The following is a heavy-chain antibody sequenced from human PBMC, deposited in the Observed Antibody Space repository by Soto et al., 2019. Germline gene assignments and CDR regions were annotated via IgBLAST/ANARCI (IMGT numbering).Heavy chain of an antibody. J-gene: IGHJ5*02. D-gene: IGHD3-10*01. Sequence: ASVKVSCKASGYSFTTNDVSWVRQAAGQGLEWMGWMNPGSGATGYAQKFQGRVTMTRDISTATAYMELSSLRSDDTAIYYCATMASFGSLNWFDPWGQGTLVTVSS. CDR3: ATMASFGSLNWFDP. CDR1: GYSFTTND. V-gene: IGHV1-8*01. CDR2: MNPGSGAT.